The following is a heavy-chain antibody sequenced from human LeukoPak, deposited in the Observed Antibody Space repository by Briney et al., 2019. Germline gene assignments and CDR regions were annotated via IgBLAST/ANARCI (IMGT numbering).Heavy chain of an antibody. CDR2: IYHSGST. CDR1: GGSISSGGYS. D-gene: IGHD2-8*01. CDR3: ARDHGGYFDL. J-gene: IGHJ2*01. V-gene: IGHV4-30-2*01. Sequence: SETLSFTCAVSGGSISSGGYSWSWIRQPPGKGLEWIGYIYHSGSTYYNPSLKSRVTISVDRSKNQFSLKLSSVTAADTAVYYCARDHGGYFDLWGRGTLVTVSS.